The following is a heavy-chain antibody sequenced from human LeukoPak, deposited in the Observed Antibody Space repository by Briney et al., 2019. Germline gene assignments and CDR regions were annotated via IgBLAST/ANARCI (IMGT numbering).Heavy chain of an antibody. CDR1: GGSISSGGYS. V-gene: IGHV4-30-2*01. D-gene: IGHD4-23*01. CDR2: IYYSGST. CDR3: ARLTTVVTAYFDY. J-gene: IGHJ4*02. Sequence: SETLSLTCAVSGGSISSGGYSWSWIRQPPGKGLEWIGYIYYSGSTYYNPSLKSRVTISVDRSKNQFSLKLSSVTAADTAVYYCARLTTVVTAYFDYWGQGTLVTVSS.